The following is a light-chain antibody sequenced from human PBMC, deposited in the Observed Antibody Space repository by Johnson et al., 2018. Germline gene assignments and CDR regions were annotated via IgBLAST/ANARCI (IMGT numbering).Light chain of an antibody. CDR2: ENN. V-gene: IGLV1-51*02. CDR1: SSNIGNNY. J-gene: IGLJ1*01. Sequence: QSVLTQPPSVSAAPGQKVTISCSGSSSNIGNNYVSWYQQLPGTAPKILIYENNKRPSGIPDRFSGSKSGTSATLGITGLQTGDEAADYCGTWDSSLSAGNVFGTGTKVTVL. CDR3: GTWDSSLSAGNV.